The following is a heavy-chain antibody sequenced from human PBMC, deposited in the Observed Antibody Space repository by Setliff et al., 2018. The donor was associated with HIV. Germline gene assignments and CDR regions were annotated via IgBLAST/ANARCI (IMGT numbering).Heavy chain of an antibody. Sequence: SVKVSCKASGGTFSNSTITWVRQAPGQGLEWMGGIIPIFRTGNYAQKFQGRVTIADESTNRAYMDLSSLKSEDTAVYYCATSPRGTYYDILSGRPRGWFDPWGQGTLVTVSS. D-gene: IGHD3-9*01. CDR2: IIPIFRTG. J-gene: IGHJ5*02. V-gene: IGHV1-69*13. CDR3: ATSPRGTYYDILSGRPRGWFDP. CDR1: GGTFSNST.